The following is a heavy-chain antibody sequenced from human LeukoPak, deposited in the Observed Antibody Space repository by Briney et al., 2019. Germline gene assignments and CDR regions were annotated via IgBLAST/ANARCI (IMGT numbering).Heavy chain of an antibody. J-gene: IGHJ4*02. CDR2: IYHSGST. CDR3: ARDGDYYGSGGPEDYFDY. D-gene: IGHD3-10*01. CDR1: GGSISSSSYY. V-gene: IGHV4-39*07. Sequence: PSETLSLTCTVSGGSISSSSYYWGWIRQPPGKGLEWIGEIYHSGSTNYNPSLKSRVTISVDKSKNQFSLKLSSVTAADTAVYYCARDGDYYGSGGPEDYFDYWGQGTLVTVSS.